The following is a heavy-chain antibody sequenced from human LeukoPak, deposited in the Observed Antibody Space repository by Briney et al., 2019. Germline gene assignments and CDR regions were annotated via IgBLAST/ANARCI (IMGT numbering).Heavy chain of an antibody. CDR2: ISSSGSTI. CDR3: ARDLKGQYRDAFDI. CDR1: GFTFSSYE. J-gene: IGHJ3*02. Sequence: GGSLRLSCAASGFTFSSYELHWVRQAPGKGLEWVSYISSSGSTIYYADSVKGRFTISRGNAKKLLYLQMNSLRAEDTAVYYCARDLKGQYRDAFDIWGQGTMVTVSS. V-gene: IGHV3-48*03. D-gene: IGHD2-2*01.